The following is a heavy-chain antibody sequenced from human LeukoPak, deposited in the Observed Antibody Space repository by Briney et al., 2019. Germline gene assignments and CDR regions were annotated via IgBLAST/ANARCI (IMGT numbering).Heavy chain of an antibody. CDR2: ISSSSSTI. J-gene: IGHJ3*02. CDR1: GFTFSSYS. D-gene: IGHD3-16*01. CDR3: ARGYGRPLDAFDI. Sequence: PGGSLRLSCAASGFTFSSYSMNWVRQAPGKGLEWVSYISSSSSTIYYADSVKGRFTISRDNAKNSLYLQMNSLRAEDTAVYYCARGYGRPLDAFDIWGQGTMVTVSS. V-gene: IGHV3-48*04.